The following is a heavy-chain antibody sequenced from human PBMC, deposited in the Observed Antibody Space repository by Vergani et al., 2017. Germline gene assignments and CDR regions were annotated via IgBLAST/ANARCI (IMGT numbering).Heavy chain of an antibody. CDR3: ATWGYQLTGERWFDP. CDR2: FDPEDGET. V-gene: IGHV1-24*01. J-gene: IGHJ5*02. CDR1: GYTLTELS. D-gene: IGHD2-2*01. Sequence: QVKLVQSGAEVKKPGASVKVSCKVSGYTLTELSMHWVRQAPGKGLEWMGGFDPEDGETIYAQKFQGRVSMTEDTSTDTAYMELSSLRSEDTAVYYCATWGYQLTGERWFDPWGQGTLVTVSS.